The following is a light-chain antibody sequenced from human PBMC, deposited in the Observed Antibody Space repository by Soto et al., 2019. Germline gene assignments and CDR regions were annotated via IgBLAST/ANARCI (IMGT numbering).Light chain of an antibody. CDR2: EVS. CDR3: SSYAGSNV. CDR1: SSDVGGYNY. V-gene: IGLV2-8*01. J-gene: IGLJ1*01. Sequence: QSALTQPPSASGSPGQSVTISCTGTSSDVGGYNYVSWYQQHPGKAPKLMIYEVSKRPSGVPDRFSGSKSGNTASLTVSGLQAEDEADYYCSSYAGSNVFGTGTKV.